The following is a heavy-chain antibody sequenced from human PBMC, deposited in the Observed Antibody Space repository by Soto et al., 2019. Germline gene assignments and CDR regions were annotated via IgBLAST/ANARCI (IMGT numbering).Heavy chain of an antibody. D-gene: IGHD5-12*01. CDR2: IYYSGST. CDR3: ARVREGQMATLYYFDY. CDR1: GKCVGRCY. J-gene: IGHJ4*02. V-gene: IGHV4-59*02. Sequence: PSENLARKSAVYGKCVGRCYRSWIQQPPGKGLEWIGYIYYSGSTNYNPSLKSRVTISVDTSKNQFSLKLSSVTAADTAVYYCARVREGQMATLYYFDYWGQGTLVTVSS.